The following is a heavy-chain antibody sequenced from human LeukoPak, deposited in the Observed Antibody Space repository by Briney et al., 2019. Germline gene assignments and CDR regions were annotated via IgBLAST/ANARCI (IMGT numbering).Heavy chain of an antibody. V-gene: IGHV3-23*01. CDR2: ITASGDST. D-gene: IGHD2-15*01. CDR3: ARRDIVVVVSASDY. J-gene: IGHJ4*02. Sequence: GGSLRLSCAASGFTFSNYVMIWVRQAPGKGLEWVSGITASGDSTYNGDSVKGRFTMSRDNSKNTVYLQMNSLRVDDTAVYYCARRDIVVVVSASDYWGQGTLVTVSS. CDR1: GFTFSNYV.